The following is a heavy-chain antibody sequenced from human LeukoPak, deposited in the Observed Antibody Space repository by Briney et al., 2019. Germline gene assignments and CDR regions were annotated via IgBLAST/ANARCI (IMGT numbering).Heavy chain of an antibody. J-gene: IGHJ3*02. Sequence: GASVKVSCKVSGYTLTELSMHWVRQAPGKGLEWMGGFDPEDGETIYAQKFQGRVTMTEDTSTDTAYMELSSLRSEDTAVYYCATDSITTVTTGAFDIWGQGTMVTVSS. CDR1: GYTLTELS. CDR2: FDPEDGET. CDR3: ATDSITTVTTGAFDI. D-gene: IGHD4-17*01. V-gene: IGHV1-24*01.